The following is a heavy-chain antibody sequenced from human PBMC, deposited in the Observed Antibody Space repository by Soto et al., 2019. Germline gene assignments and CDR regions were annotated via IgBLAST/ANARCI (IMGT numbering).Heavy chain of an antibody. J-gene: IGHJ6*02. CDR3: ARLYCISSSCYLGMDV. Sequence: ASVKVSCKASGYTFTSYGISWVRQAPGQGLEWMGWISAYNGNTNYAQKLQGRVTMTTDPSTSTAYMELRSLRSDDTAVYYCARLYCISSSCYLGMDVWGQGTTVTVSS. D-gene: IGHD2-2*01. CDR2: ISAYNGNT. CDR1: GYTFTSYG. V-gene: IGHV1-18*01.